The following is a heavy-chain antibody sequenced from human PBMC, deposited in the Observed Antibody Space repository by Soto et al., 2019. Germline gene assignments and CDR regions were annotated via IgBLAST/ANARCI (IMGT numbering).Heavy chain of an antibody. CDR1: GFSFSTFA. CDR2: IISTGIRT. V-gene: IGHV3-23*01. D-gene: IGHD4-17*01. CDR3: AKRNYGDYGGFDP. J-gene: IGHJ5*02. Sequence: EVQILESGGGLIQPGGSLRLSCAASGFSFSTFAMTWVRQAPGKGLEWVSTIISTGIRTYYADSVKGRFTISRANSKNTLYLQMNRLRAEDSAVYYCAKRNYGDYGGFDPWGQGTLVTVSS.